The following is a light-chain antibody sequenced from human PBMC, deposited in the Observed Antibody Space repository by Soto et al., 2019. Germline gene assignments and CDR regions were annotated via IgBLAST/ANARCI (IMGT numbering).Light chain of an antibody. CDR2: DAS. Sequence: DIQMTQSPSSLSASVGDRVTITCQASQDIRNYLNWYQQKPGKAPNLLIYDASNLRAGVPSRFSGSGSGTECTSTISSLQPEDIATYYCQHYDHLPPLSFGGGTKVEIK. CDR1: QDIRNY. J-gene: IGKJ4*01. CDR3: QHYDHLPPLS. V-gene: IGKV1-33*01.